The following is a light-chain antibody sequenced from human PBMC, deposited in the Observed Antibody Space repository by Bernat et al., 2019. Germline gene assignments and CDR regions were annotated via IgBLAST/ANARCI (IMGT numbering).Light chain of an antibody. J-gene: IGLJ3*02. CDR2: KDS. Sequence: SYELTQPPSVSVSPGQTARITCSGDALPKQYAYWYQQKPGRAPVLVIYKDSERPSGIPERFSGSSSGTTVTLTISGVQAEDEADYYCQSADSSGTCVFGGGTKLTVL. CDR1: ALPKQY. V-gene: IGLV3-25*02. CDR3: QSADSSGTCV.